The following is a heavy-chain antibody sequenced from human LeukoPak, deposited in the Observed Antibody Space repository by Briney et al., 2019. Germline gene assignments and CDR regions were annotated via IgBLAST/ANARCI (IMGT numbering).Heavy chain of an antibody. V-gene: IGHV4-4*07. CDR2: LYTSGIT. CDR1: VGSISRYS. D-gene: IGHD2-8*01. Sequence: SETLSLTCTVSVGSISRYSWSWIRQPAGKGLEWLGRLYTSGITKYNPSLKSRVTMSVDTSKNQFSLRLSSVIVADTAVYYCARMLSAYFDYWGQGILVTVSS. CDR3: ARMLSAYFDY. J-gene: IGHJ4*02.